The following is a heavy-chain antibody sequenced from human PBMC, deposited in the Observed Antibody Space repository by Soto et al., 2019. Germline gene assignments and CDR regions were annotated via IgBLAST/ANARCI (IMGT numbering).Heavy chain of an antibody. D-gene: IGHD6-19*01. CDR2: IYYSGST. CDR1: GGSISSSSYY. J-gene: IGHJ5*02. CDR3: ARHRIAVAGYNWFDP. V-gene: IGHV4-39*01. Sequence: PSEALSLTCTVSGGSISSSSYYWGWIRQPPGKGLEWIGSIYYSGSTYYNPSLKSRVTISVDTSKNQFSLKLSSVTAADTAVYYCARHRIAVAGYNWFDPWGQGTLVTVSS.